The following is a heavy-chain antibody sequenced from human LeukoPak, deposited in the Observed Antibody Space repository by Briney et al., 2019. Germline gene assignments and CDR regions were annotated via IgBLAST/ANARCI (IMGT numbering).Heavy chain of an antibody. CDR2: INPNGGST. Sequence: EASVNVSCKASGYTFTTYYMHWVRQAPGQGLEWMGIINPNGGSTSYAQNRVTMTRDTSTSTFYMELSSLKSEDTAVYYCARASNYGSGNYHLDYWGQGTLVTVSS. CDR1: GYTFTTYY. CDR3: ARASNYGSGNYHLDY. J-gene: IGHJ4*02. D-gene: IGHD3-10*01. V-gene: IGHV1-46*01.